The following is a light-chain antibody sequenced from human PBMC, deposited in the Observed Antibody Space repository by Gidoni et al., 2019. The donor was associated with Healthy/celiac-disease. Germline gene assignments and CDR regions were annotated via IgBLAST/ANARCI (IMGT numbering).Light chain of an antibody. CDR3: QQYYSTPIT. J-gene: IGKJ4*01. V-gene: IGKV4-1*01. CDR2: WAS. Sequence: DIVMTKSPDSLPVSLGEMFTINCKASQSVLYSYNNKNYLAWYQQKPGQPPKLLIYWASTRETGVPDRFSGSGSGTDFTLTISSLQAEDVAVYYCQQYYSTPITFGGGTKVEIK. CDR1: QSVLYSYNNKNY.